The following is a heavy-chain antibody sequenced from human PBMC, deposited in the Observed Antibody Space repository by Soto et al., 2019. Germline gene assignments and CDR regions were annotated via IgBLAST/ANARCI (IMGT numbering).Heavy chain of an antibody. J-gene: IGHJ4*02. CDR2: IKSKIHGGTT. V-gene: IGHV3-15*05. CDR1: GFSFSNGW. Sequence: EVQLVESGGGLVKPGGSLRLSCAASGFSFSNGWMSWVRQAPGKGLEWVGRIKSKIHGGTTDYAAHVKGRFTISRDDSKNTLYLQMHSLQTDVTAVYYCSTDEWEWGQGTMVTVSS. D-gene: IGHD1-26*01. CDR3: STDEWE.